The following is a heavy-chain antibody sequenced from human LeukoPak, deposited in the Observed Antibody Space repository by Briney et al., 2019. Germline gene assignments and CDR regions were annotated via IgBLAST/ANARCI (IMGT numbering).Heavy chain of an antibody. Sequence: PGTSLRLSCTASGFTFSSYTMHWVRQAPGEGLEWVAVFSSDGTGIYYGDSVEGRFTIFRDNSKSTLYLQMNSLRAEDTAVYYCAKDHLSSSFDYWGQGTLVTVSS. CDR1: GFTFSSYT. CDR3: AKDHLSSSFDY. CDR2: FSSDGTGI. J-gene: IGHJ4*02. D-gene: IGHD2/OR15-2a*01. V-gene: IGHV3-30*04.